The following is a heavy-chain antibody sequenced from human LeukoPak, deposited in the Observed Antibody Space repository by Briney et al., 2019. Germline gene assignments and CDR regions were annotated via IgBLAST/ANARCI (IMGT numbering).Heavy chain of an antibody. V-gene: IGHV2-5*02. J-gene: IGHJ4*02. CDR3: GHSGGSGSYYTIPFDY. D-gene: IGHD3-10*01. Sequence: SGPTRVKPTQPLTLTCTFSVFSLSTTGVGVLWIRQPPGKALEWLALIYWDDDKRYSPSLKSRLTITKATSKNQVVLTMPNMDPVDTATYCCGHSGGSGSYYTIPFDYWGQGTLVTVSS. CDR1: VFSLSTTGVG. CDR2: IYWDDDK.